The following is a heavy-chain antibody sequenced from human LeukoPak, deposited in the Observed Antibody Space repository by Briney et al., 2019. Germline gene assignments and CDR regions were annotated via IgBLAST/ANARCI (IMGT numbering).Heavy chain of an antibody. CDR1: GFTFKRYA. Sequence: PGGSLRLSCAASGFTFKRYAMHWVRQAPGKGLEWVAVISFDGSNKYYADSVKGRFTISRDNSKNTLYLQMNSLRAEDTAVYYCAKGYCSSTSCLKTDWGQGTLVTVSS. J-gene: IGHJ4*02. V-gene: IGHV3-30*04. CDR2: ISFDGSNK. CDR3: AKGYCSSTSCLKTD. D-gene: IGHD2-2*01.